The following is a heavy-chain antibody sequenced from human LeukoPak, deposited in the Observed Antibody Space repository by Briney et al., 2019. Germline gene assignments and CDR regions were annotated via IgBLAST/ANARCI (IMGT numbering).Heavy chain of an antibody. CDR2: ISGSGGST. Sequence: GGSLRLSCSASGFTFSSYAMSWVRQAPGKGLEWVSAISGSGGSTYYADSVKGRFTISRDNAKNSLYVQMNSLRVEDTAVYYCVAGSGWRFDYWGQGTLVTVSS. D-gene: IGHD6-19*01. CDR3: VAGSGWRFDY. J-gene: IGHJ4*02. CDR1: GFTFSSYA. V-gene: IGHV3-23*01.